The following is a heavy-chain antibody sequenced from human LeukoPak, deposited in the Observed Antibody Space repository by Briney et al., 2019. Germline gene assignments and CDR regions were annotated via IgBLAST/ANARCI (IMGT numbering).Heavy chain of an antibody. CDR1: GFNFSDDY. D-gene: IGHD3-22*01. V-gene: IGHV3-11*04. Sequence: KPGGSLRLSCAASGFNFSDDYMSWIRQAPGKGLQWVSYISSSGTSIYYADSVKGRFTISRDNAKNSLYLQMNSLRAEDTAVYYCAREGDSSGYYFDYWGQGTLVTVSS. CDR3: AREGDSSGYYFDY. J-gene: IGHJ4*02. CDR2: ISSSGTSI.